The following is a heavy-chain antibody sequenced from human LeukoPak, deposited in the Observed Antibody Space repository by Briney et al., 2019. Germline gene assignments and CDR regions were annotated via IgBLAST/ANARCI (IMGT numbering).Heavy chain of an antibody. J-gene: IGHJ4*02. CDR3: AKDQVALPFGYSSSPIDS. D-gene: IGHD6-6*01. CDR1: GLTFSSYA. Sequence: GGSLRLSCAASGLTFSSYAMSWVSQAPGKARGWVSAISGSGGSTYYADSVKGRFTIARDNSKNRLYVQMHSVRAEDTAVYYCAKDQVALPFGYSSSPIDSWGQGTLVTGSS. V-gene: IGHV3-23*01. CDR2: ISGSGGST.